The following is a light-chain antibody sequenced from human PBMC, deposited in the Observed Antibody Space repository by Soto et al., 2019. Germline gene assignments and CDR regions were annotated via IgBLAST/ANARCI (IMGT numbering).Light chain of an antibody. CDR1: QSISSW. V-gene: IGKV1-5*01. J-gene: IGKJ1*01. CDR3: IHYNSYWA. Sequence: DIQMTQSPSTLSASVGERVTITCRASQSISSWLAWYQQKPGKAPKLLIYDASSLESGVPSRFSGSGSGTEFTFTFISLQSFDFATSYCIHYNSYWAVGQ. CDR2: DAS.